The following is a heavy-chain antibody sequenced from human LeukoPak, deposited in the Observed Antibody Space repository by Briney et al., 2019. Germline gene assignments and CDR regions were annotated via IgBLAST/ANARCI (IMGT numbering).Heavy chain of an antibody. CDR3: ARDRARDSSSWYVGHFGY. CDR2: ISYDGSNK. Sequence: GRSPRLSCAASGFTFSSYAMHWVRQAPGKGLEWVAVISYDGSNKYYADSVKGRFTISRDNSKNTLYLQMNSLRAEDTAVYYCARDRARDSSSWYVGHFGYWGQGTLVTVSS. V-gene: IGHV3-30*04. J-gene: IGHJ4*02. D-gene: IGHD6-13*01. CDR1: GFTFSSYA.